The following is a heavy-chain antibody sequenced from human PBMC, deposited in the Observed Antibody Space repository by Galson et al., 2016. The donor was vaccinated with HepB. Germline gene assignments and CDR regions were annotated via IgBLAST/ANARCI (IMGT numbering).Heavy chain of an antibody. CDR3: ATGRSRGYYDILTGHYSETLASFDI. J-gene: IGHJ3*02. V-gene: IGHV3-66*01. D-gene: IGHD3-9*01. CDR1: GLTVNSKY. CDR2: IYPGGNT. Sequence: SLRLSCAASGLTVNSKYMSWVRQAPGKGLEWVSVIYPGGNTYYADSVKARFTISRDNSKNTLYLQVNSLGAEDTAVYYCATGRSRGYYDILTGHYSETLASFDIWGQGTMVTVFS.